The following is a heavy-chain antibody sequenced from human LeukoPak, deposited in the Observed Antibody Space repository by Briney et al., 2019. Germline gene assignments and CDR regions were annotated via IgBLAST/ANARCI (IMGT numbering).Heavy chain of an antibody. V-gene: IGHV4-4*09. CDR2: IYTSGST. CDR1: GGSISSYY. Sequence: SETLSLTCTVSGGSISSYYWSWIRQPPGKGLEWIGYIYTSGSTNYNPSLKSRVTISVDTSKNQFSLKLSSVTAADTAVYYCASSSSSWYSLRYFDYWGQGTLVTVSS. J-gene: IGHJ4*02. D-gene: IGHD6-13*01. CDR3: ASSSSSWYSLRYFDY.